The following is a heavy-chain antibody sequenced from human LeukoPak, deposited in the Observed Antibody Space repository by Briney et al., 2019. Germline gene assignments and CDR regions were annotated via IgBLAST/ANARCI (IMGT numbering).Heavy chain of an antibody. CDR3: ASQALEKPRSVNDY. D-gene: IGHD1/OR15-1a*01. Sequence: GGSLRLSCAASGFTFSSYAMSWVGQAPGKGLEWVSAISGSGGSTYYADSVKGRFTISRDNSKTTLYLQMNRLRAEDTAVYYCASQALEKPRSVNDYWGQGTLVTVSS. J-gene: IGHJ4*02. V-gene: IGHV3-23*01. CDR1: GFTFSSYA. CDR2: ISGSGGST.